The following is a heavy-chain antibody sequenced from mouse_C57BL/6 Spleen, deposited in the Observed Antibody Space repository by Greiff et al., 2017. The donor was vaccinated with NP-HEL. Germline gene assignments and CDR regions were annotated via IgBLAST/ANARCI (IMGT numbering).Heavy chain of an antibody. Sequence: EVQLQQSGPELVKPGASVKISCKASGYTFTDYYMNWVKQSHGKSLEWIGDINPNNGGTSYNQKFKGKATLTVDKSSSTAYMELRSLTSEDSAVYYCARRWLRRGGSYAMDYWGQGTSVTVSS. CDR1: GYTFTDYY. V-gene: IGHV1-26*01. CDR2: INPNNGGT. CDR3: ARRWLRRGGSYAMDY. D-gene: IGHD2-2*01. J-gene: IGHJ4*01.